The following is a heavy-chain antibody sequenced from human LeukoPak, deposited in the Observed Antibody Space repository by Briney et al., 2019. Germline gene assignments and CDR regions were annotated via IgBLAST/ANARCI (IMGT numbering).Heavy chain of an antibody. D-gene: IGHD2-2*02. V-gene: IGHV3-23*01. CDR2: ISGSGGST. CDR3: AKDPSYRPPFTFDY. Sequence: GGSLRLSCAASGFNFGSYSMTWVRQAPGKGLEWVSAISGSGGSTYYADSVKGRFTISRDNSKNTLYLQMNSLRAEDTAVYYCAKDPSYRPPFTFDYWGQGTLVTVSS. J-gene: IGHJ4*02. CDR1: GFNFGSYS.